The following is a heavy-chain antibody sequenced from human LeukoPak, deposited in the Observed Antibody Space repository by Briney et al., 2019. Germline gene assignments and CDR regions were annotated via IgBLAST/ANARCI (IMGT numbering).Heavy chain of an antibody. Sequence: GESLKIFCRGSGYSLTSYWIGRVRQMPGKGLEWMGIIYPGDSDTRYSPSFQGQVTISADKSISTAYLQWSSLKASDTAMYYCARQGSGYSDEYYYYGMDVWGQGTTVTVSS. D-gene: IGHD3-22*01. CDR2: IYPGDSDT. J-gene: IGHJ6*02. V-gene: IGHV5-51*01. CDR3: ARQGSGYSDEYYYYGMDV. CDR1: GYSLTSYW.